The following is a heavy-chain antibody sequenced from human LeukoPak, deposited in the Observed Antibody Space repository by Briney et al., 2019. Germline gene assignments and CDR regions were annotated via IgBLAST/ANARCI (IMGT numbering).Heavy chain of an antibody. V-gene: IGHV3-15*01. J-gene: IGHJ4*02. D-gene: IGHD3-10*01. CDR3: TTPGTPFEY. Sequence: GGSLRLSCVASGFTFNEAWMSWVRLAPGKGLEWVGRIKNKGDGGTTDYAAPVKGRFTVSRDDSKSTLYLQMNSLKTEDTAVYYCTTPGTPFEYWGQGTLVTVSS. CDR2: IKNKGDGGTT. CDR1: GFTFNEAW.